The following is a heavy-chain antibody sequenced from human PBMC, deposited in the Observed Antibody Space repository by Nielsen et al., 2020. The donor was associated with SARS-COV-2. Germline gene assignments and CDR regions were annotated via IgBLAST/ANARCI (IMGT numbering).Heavy chain of an antibody. CDR2: ISYDGSNK. Sequence: GRQAPGKGLEWVAVISYDGSNKYYADSVKGRFTISRDNAKNTLYLQMNSLRAEDTAVYYCAREPAVVTYLGYFDYWGQGTPVTVSS. CDR3: AREPAVVTYLGYFDY. D-gene: IGHD4-23*01. J-gene: IGHJ4*02. V-gene: IGHV3-30-3*01.